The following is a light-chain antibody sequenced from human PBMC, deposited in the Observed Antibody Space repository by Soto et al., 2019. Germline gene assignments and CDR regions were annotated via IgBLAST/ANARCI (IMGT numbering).Light chain of an antibody. CDR3: QQWGSSSWT. V-gene: IGKV3-20*01. CDR1: QTVTTD. Sequence: EIVMTQSPVTLSVSPGERATLSCRASQTVTTDLAWYQQKPGQAPRLLIYGASTRATGIPDRFSGSGSGTDFTLTISRLEPEDFAVYYCQQWGSSSWTFGQGTKVDI. CDR2: GAS. J-gene: IGKJ1*01.